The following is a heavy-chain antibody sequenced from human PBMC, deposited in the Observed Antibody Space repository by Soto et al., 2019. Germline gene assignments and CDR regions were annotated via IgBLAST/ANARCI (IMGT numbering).Heavy chain of an antibody. CDR1: GFTFNRHA. CDR2: ISRDGTNK. J-gene: IGHJ4*02. D-gene: IGHD3-10*01. CDR3: ARSRSGAVADSFDY. V-gene: IGHV3-30-3*01. Sequence: QVQLVASGGGVVHLGRYLTLSCAASGFTFNRHAIHWVRQAPGKGLEWVTVISRDGTNKYFADSVKGRFTISRDNAKNTVFLQMNSLRREDTAVYYCARSRSGAVADSFDYWGQGTPVTVSS.